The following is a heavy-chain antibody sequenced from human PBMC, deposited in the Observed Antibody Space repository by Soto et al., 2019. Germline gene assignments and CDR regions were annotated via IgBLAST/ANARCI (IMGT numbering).Heavy chain of an antibody. J-gene: IGHJ5*02. V-gene: IGHV1-2*04. D-gene: IGHD3-10*01. CDR3: ASDRYGAGSYWFAP. CDR2: INPNSGGT. CDR1: GYTFTGYD. Sequence: APVKVSCKASGYTFTGYDMHWVQQAPGQGLEWMGWINPNSGGTNYAQKFQGWVTMTRDMSISTAYMELSRLRSDDTAVYYCASDRYGAGSYWFAPWGQGTLVTVSS.